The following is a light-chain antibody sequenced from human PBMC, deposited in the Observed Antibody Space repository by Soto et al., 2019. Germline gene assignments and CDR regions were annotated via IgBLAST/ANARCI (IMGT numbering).Light chain of an antibody. CDR3: QQRSSWPRIT. CDR1: QGVSRY. CDR2: DTS. J-gene: IGKJ5*01. Sequence: PGERASLSCRASQGVSRYLAWYQHKPGQAPRLLIYDTSNRATGIPARFSGSGSGTDFTLTISSLEPEDFAVYYCQQRSSWPRITFGQGTRLEIK. V-gene: IGKV3-11*01.